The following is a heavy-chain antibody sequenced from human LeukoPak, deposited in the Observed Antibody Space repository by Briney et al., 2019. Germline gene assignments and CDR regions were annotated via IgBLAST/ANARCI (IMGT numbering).Heavy chain of an antibody. CDR1: GFTFRSYA. Sequence: PGGSLRLSCAASGFTFRSYAMSWVRQAPGKGLEWVSAISGSGYTTYYADSVKGRFTISRDNSKNTLYLQMNSLRPEDTAVYYCVKVGARGCSSSTCFIYWGQGTLVTISS. CDR2: ISGSGYTT. J-gene: IGHJ4*02. CDR3: VKVGARGCSSSTCFIY. D-gene: IGHD2-2*01. V-gene: IGHV3-23*01.